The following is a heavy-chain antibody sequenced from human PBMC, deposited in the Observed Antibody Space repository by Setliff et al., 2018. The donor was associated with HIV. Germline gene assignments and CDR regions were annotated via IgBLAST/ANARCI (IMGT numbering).Heavy chain of an antibody. CDR3: AKGQGPVDY. CDR2: ISPNSGGT. CDR1: GFIFTHYY. J-gene: IGHJ4*02. Sequence: GASVKVSCKASGFIFTHYYIHWVRQAPGQGLERMGRISPNSGGTQFAQKFQGRVALTRDTSISTAYMELSGLRSDDTAVYYCAKGQGPVDYWGQGTLVTVSS. V-gene: IGHV1-2*06.